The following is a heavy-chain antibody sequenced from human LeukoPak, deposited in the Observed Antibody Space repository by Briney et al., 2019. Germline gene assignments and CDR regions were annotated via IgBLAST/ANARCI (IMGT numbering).Heavy chain of an antibody. CDR2: ISSSSSYI. Sequence: PGGSLRLSCAASGFTFSSYTMDWVRQAPGKGLEWVSSISSSSSYIYYADSVKGRFTISRDNAKNSLYLQMNSLRADDTAVYYCAREIIVDYWGQGTLVTVSS. CDR3: AREIIVDY. V-gene: IGHV3-21*01. J-gene: IGHJ4*02. CDR1: GFTFSSYT.